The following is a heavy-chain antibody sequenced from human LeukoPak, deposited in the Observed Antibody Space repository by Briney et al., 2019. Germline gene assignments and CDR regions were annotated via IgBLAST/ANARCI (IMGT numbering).Heavy chain of an antibody. D-gene: IGHD1-26*01. J-gene: IGHJ6*03. CDR3: ASHPWEQLNYYMDV. Sequence: SVKVSCTASGGTFSSYAISWVRQAPGQGLEWMGGIIPIFGTANYAQKFQGRVTITTDESTSTAYMELSSLRSEDTAVYCCASHPWEQLNYYMDVWGKGTTVTVSS. CDR2: IIPIFGTA. CDR1: GGTFSSYA. V-gene: IGHV1-69*05.